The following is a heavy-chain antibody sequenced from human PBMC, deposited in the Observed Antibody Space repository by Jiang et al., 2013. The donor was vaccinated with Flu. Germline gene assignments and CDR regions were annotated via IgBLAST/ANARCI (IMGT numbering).Heavy chain of an antibody. D-gene: IGHD1-26*01. J-gene: IGHJ4*02. CDR3: ARGVVGATAFAY. CDR1: GGSISGYT. Sequence: GLVKPSETLFLTCTVSGGSISGYTWSWVRQPAGKGLEWIERIYFSGSANYNAALGSRVSMSMYASENQFSLRLSSVTAADTAVYYCARGVVGATAFAYWGQGILVTVSS. CDR2: IYFSGSA. V-gene: IGHV4-4*07.